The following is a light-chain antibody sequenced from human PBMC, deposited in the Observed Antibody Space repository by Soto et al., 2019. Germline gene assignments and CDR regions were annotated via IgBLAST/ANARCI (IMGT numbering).Light chain of an antibody. J-gene: IGLJ1*01. Sequence: QSVLTHPASGSGAPGQSITISCTGTSSDVGGYNYVSWYQQHPGKAPKLMIYEVSNRPSGVSNRFSGSKSGNTASLTISGLQAEDEADYYCSSYTSSSPYVFGTGTKVTVL. CDR2: EVS. V-gene: IGLV2-14*01. CDR3: SSYTSSSPYV. CDR1: SSDVGGYNY.